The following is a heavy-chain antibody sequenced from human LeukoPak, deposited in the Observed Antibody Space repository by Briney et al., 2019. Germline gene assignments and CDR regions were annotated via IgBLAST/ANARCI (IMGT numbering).Heavy chain of an antibody. V-gene: IGHV4-59*01. CDR2: IYYSGST. CDR1: GGSISSYY. J-gene: IGHJ4*02. CDR3: ARASGGNGPNDY. D-gene: IGHD4-23*01. Sequence: SETLSLTCTVSGGSISSYYWSWIRQPPGKGLEWIGYIYYSGSTNYNPSLKSRVTISVDTSKNQFSLKLSSVTAADTAVYYCARASGGNGPNDYWGQGTLVTVSS.